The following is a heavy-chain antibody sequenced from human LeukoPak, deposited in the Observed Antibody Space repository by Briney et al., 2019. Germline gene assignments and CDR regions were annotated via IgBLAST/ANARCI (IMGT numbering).Heavy chain of an antibody. Sequence: SETLSLTCTVSGGSISSYYWSWIRQPAGKGLEWIGHIYTSGSTNYSPSLKSRVTMSVDTSKNQFSLKLNSVTAADAAVYYCARLAARRDNFDYWGQGTQVTVSS. CDR1: GGSISSYY. D-gene: IGHD6-6*01. V-gene: IGHV4-4*07. CDR3: ARLAARRDNFDY. J-gene: IGHJ4*02. CDR2: IYTSGST.